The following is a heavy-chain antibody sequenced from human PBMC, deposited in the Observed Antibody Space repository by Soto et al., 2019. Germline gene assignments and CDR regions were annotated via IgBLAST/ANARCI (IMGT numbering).Heavy chain of an antibody. CDR3: ARVPDR. CDR1: GGSISSGGYS. Sequence: QLQLQESGSGLAKPSQTLSLTCAVSGGSISSGGYSWSWIRQPTGKGLEWIGYIYHSGSTYYNPSLKSRVTISVDRSKNQFSLKLSSVTAADTAVYYCARVPDRWGQGTLVTVSS. J-gene: IGHJ5*02. D-gene: IGHD2-2*01. V-gene: IGHV4-30-2*01. CDR2: IYHSGST.